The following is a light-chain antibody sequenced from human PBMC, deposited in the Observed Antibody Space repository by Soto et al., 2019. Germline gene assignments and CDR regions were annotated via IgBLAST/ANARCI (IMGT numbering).Light chain of an antibody. CDR1: SSDVGDYNY. CDR3: SSYVGSNNFV. Sequence: QSALTQPPSASGSPGQSVTISCTGTSSDVGDYNYVSWYQQHPGKAPKLMIYEVSKRPSGVPDRFSGSKSGNTASLTVSGLQAEDEADYYCSSYVGSNNFVFGGGTKVTVL. V-gene: IGLV2-8*01. CDR2: EVS. J-gene: IGLJ2*01.